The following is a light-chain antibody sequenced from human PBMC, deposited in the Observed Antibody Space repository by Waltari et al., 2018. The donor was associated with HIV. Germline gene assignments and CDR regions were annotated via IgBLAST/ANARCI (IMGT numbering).Light chain of an antibody. V-gene: IGLV1-44*01. CDR3: ATWDDGLSGWV. J-gene: IGLJ3*02. CDR2: NND. Sequence: QSVVTQPPSASGTPGQRVTMSCSVSASNIGGNTVNWYQHLPQPAPKLLIYNNDARPSGVPDRVSAPKTGTSASLDISGRQSEDEADYYCATWDDGLSGWVFGGGTKLTVL. CDR1: ASNIGGNT.